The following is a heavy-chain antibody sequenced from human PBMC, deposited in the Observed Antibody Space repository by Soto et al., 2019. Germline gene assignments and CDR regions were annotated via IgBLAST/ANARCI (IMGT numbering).Heavy chain of an antibody. CDR2: IDPSNSYA. V-gene: IGHV5-10-1*01. Sequence: GESLKISFKVSGHVFTSYWISWVRQMPGKGLEWMGRIDPSNSYANYNPSFQGHVTISVDGSISTTYLQWSSLKASDTAMYYCASSRYSYGHSFDYWGQGSLVTVSS. CDR3: ASSRYSYGHSFDY. D-gene: IGHD5-18*01. CDR1: GHVFTSYW. J-gene: IGHJ4*02.